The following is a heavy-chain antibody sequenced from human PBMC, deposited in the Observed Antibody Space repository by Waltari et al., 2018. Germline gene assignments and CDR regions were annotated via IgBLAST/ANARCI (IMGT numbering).Heavy chain of an antibody. CDR3: ARRRSGSNSQALEN. V-gene: IGHV3-53*02. CDR2: IYRDGST. D-gene: IGHD4-4*01. CDR1: GFTVGPFY. Sequence: EVQVVETGGGLIQPGGSLRLSCAVSGFTVGPFYMRWVRQAPGKGLEWVSVIYRDGSTYYADSVKGRFTISRDNSKNNLYLQMDSLGPEDTAVYYCARRRSGSNSQALENWGQGTLVIVSS. J-gene: IGHJ4*02.